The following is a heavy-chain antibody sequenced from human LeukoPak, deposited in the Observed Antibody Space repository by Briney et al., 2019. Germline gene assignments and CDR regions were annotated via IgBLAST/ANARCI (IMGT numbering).Heavy chain of an antibody. CDR2: IIPIFGTA. CDR3: AREDDSSGPFDY. Sequence: GASVKVSCKASGGTFSNYAISWVRQAPGQGLEWMGGIIPIFGTANYAQKFQGRVTITADESTSTAYMELSSLRSEDTAVYYCAREDDSSGPFDYWGQGTLITVSS. J-gene: IGHJ4*02. V-gene: IGHV1-69*01. D-gene: IGHD3-22*01. CDR1: GGTFSNYA.